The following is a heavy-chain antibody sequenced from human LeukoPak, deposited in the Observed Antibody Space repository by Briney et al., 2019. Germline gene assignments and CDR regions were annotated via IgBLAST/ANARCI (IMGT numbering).Heavy chain of an antibody. V-gene: IGHV4-59*01. CDR3: ASRSSIWSGYQDTLYYFDS. CDR2: IYYSGRT. Sequence: PSETLSLTCTVSGGSISSYYWSWIRQPPGKRLEWIGHIYYSGRTNYNPSLKSRVTISVETSKNQFSLKLSSVTAADTAVYYCASRSSIWSGYQDTLYYFDSWGQGTLVTVSS. J-gene: IGHJ4*02. CDR1: GGSISSYY. D-gene: IGHD3-3*01.